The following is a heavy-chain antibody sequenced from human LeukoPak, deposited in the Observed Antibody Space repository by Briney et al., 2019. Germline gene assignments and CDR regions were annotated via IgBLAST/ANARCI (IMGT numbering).Heavy chain of an antibody. Sequence: PSETLSLTCTVSGGSISSGDYYWTWIRQPPGKGLEWIGYIYYSGSTYYNPSLKSRVIISVDTSKNQFSLKLSSVTAAAQAVFYCARHTDGPHPEGNSRLKWFDPWGQGTLATVSS. CDR1: GGSISSGDYY. J-gene: IGHJ5*02. D-gene: IGHD1-1*01. CDR3: ARHTDGPHPEGNSRLKWFDP. CDR2: IYYSGST. V-gene: IGHV4-30-4*01.